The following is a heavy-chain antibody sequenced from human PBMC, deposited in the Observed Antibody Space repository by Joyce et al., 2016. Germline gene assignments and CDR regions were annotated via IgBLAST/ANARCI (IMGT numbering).Heavy chain of an antibody. Sequence: QVQLQESGPGLVKPSQTLSLTCSVSVASISSGNYYWTWSRQPAGKGLQWIGRIQTTGSTNFSPSLRRRAAISMDASKNQFSLTLRFVTAADTAVYYCARKSGSTTGYDPWGQGTLVTVSS. CDR3: ARKSGSTTGYDP. D-gene: IGHD1-26*01. J-gene: IGHJ5*02. CDR1: VASISSGNYY. V-gene: IGHV4-61*02. CDR2: IQTTGST.